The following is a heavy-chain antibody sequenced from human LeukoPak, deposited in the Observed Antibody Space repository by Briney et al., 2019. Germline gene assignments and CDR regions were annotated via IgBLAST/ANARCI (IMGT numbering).Heavy chain of an antibody. CDR2: IYHSGST. V-gene: IGHV4-38-2*02. Sequence: SETLSLTCTVSGYSISSGYYWGWIRQPPGKGLEWIGRIYHSGSTYYNPSLKSRVTISVDTSKNQFSLKLSSVTAADTAVYYCARAALYAINWFDPWGQGTLVTVSS. CDR1: GYSISSGYY. CDR3: ARAALYAINWFDP. D-gene: IGHD5/OR15-5a*01. J-gene: IGHJ5*02.